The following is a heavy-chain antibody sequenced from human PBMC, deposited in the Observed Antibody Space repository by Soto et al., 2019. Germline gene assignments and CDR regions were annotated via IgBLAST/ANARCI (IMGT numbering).Heavy chain of an antibody. CDR2: ISAYNGNT. CDR3: ATFNPTVTTFMV. Sequence: ASVKVSCKASGYTFTSYGISWVRQVPGQGLEWMGWISAYNGNTNYAQKLQGRVTMTTDTSTSTAYMELRSLRSDDTAVYYCATFNPTVTTFMVWGQGTLVTVSS. V-gene: IGHV1-18*01. CDR1: GYTFTSYG. D-gene: IGHD4-17*01. J-gene: IGHJ4*02.